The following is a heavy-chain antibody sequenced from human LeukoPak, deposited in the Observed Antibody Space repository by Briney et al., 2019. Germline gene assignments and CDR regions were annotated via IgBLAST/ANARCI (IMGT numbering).Heavy chain of an antibody. J-gene: IGHJ4*02. Sequence: SESLSLTCTVSGGSISSSSYYWGWIRQPPGKGLEWFGSIYYSGSTYYNPSLKSRVTITVDTSKNQFSLKQSSVTAADTAVYYCGSSRTAMFGVIKAPNENRGQGTLVTVSS. CDR1: GGSISSSSYY. CDR3: GSSRTAMFGVIKAPNEN. D-gene: IGHD3-3*01. V-gene: IGHV4-39*07. CDR2: IYYSGST.